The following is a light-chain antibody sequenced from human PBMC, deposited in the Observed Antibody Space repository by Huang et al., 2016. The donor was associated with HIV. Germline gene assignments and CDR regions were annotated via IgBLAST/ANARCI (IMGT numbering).Light chain of an antibody. Sequence: EVVMTQSPATLSVSPGESVTLSCRANRSVSTNLAWYQQRPGQAPRLLIYGSSTRAPGIPARVSGSGSGTDFSLTISSLQSEDFALYYCHQYNNWLLSFGGGTRVDI. J-gene: IGKJ4*01. CDR3: HQYNNWLLS. V-gene: IGKV3-15*01. CDR2: GSS. CDR1: RSVSTN.